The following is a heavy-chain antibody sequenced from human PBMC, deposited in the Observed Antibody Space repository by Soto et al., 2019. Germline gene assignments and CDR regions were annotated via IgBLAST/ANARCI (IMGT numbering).Heavy chain of an antibody. V-gene: IGHV1-18*01. CDR2: IRVCNGST. CDR1: GYTVTSYG. Sequence: QVQLVQSGAEVKKPGASVKVSCKASGYTVTSYGISWVRQARGQGLEWMGWIRVCNGSTNYAQKLQGRVTLTTDTSTSTAYMELRSLKSDDTAVYYCARDSPPNDYWGQGTLVTVSS. J-gene: IGHJ4*02. CDR3: ARDSPPNDY.